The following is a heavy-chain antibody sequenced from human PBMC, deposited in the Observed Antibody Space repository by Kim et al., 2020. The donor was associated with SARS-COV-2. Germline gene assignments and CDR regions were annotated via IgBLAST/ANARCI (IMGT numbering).Heavy chain of an antibody. CDR3: ARDRYCSSTSCLDWFDP. D-gene: IGHD2-2*01. V-gene: IGHV3-30*01. J-gene: IGHJ5*02. Sequence: VKGRFTISRDNSKNTLYLQMNSLRAEDTAVYYCARDRYCSSTSCLDWFDPWGQGTLVTVSS.